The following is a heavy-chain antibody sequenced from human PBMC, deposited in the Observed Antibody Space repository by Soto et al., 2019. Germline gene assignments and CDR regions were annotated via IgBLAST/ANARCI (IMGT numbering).Heavy chain of an antibody. CDR3: ERAGPGYSYGGITGYYYYRDV. CDR2: ISYDGSNK. CDR1: GFTFSSYA. V-gene: IGHV3-30-3*01. Sequence: GGSLRLSCAASGFTFSSYAMHWVRQAPGKGLEWVAVISYDGSNKYYADTVKGRFTISRDNAKSTLYLQMNSLRADDTAVYYWERAGPGYSYGGITGYYYYRDVWGEGTTVTVSS. J-gene: IGHJ6*03. D-gene: IGHD5-18*01.